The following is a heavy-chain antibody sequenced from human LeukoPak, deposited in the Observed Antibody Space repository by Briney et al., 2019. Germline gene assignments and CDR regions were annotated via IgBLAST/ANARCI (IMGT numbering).Heavy chain of an antibody. CDR2: ISGSGGST. CDR1: GFTFSSYA. D-gene: IGHD2-15*01. V-gene: IGHV3-23*01. J-gene: IGHJ5*02. Sequence: PGGSLRLSCAASGFTFSSYAMSWVRQAPGKGLEWVSAISGSGGSTYYADSVKGRFTISRDNSKNTLYLQMNSLRAEDTAVYYCAKDRRYCSGGSCYPRNWFDPWGQGTLVTVSS. CDR3: AKDRRYCSGGSCYPRNWFDP.